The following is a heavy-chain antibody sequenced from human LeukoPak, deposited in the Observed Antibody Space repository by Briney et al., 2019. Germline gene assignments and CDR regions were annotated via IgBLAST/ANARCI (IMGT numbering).Heavy chain of an antibody. Sequence: GASVKVSCKASGYTFTSYGISWVRQAPGQGLEWMGWISAYNGNTNYAQKLQGRVTMTTDTSTSTAYMELRSLRSDDTAMYYCARDHCSSTSCYLYYGMDVWGQGTTVTVSS. CDR2: ISAYNGNT. D-gene: IGHD2-2*01. V-gene: IGHV1-18*01. J-gene: IGHJ6*02. CDR3: ARDHCSSTSCYLYYGMDV. CDR1: GYTFTSYG.